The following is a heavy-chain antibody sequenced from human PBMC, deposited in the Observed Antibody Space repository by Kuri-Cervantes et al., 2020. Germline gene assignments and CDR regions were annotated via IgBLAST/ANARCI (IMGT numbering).Heavy chain of an antibody. V-gene: IGHV4-34*01. D-gene: IGHD1-26*01. CDR1: SGSFSGYY. Sequence: SETLSLTCTVHSGSFSGYYWSWIRQPPGKGLEWIGEINHSGSTNYSPSLKSRVTISVDTSKNHFSLKLGSVTAADTAVYYCARGWELGLNYFDYWGQGTLVTVSS. J-gene: IGHJ4*02. CDR2: INHSGST. CDR3: ARGWELGLNYFDY.